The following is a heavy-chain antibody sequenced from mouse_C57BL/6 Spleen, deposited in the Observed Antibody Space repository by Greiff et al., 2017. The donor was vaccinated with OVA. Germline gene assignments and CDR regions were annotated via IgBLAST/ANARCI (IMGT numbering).Heavy chain of an antibody. CDR2: IDPSDSET. J-gene: IGHJ2*01. D-gene: IGHD1-1*01. CDR3: ARRLRTDYFDY. CDR1: GYTFTSYW. V-gene: IGHV1-52*01. Sequence: QVQLQQPGAELVRPGSSVKLSCKASGYTFTSYWMHWVKQRPIQGLEWIGNIDPSDSETHYNQKFKDKATLTVDKSSSTAYMQLSSLTSEDSAVYYCARRLRTDYFDYWGQGTTLTVSS.